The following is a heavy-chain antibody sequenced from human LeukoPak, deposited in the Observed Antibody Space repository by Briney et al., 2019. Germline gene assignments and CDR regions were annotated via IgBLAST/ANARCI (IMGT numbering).Heavy chain of an antibody. V-gene: IGHV3-30*18. CDR2: ISYDGSNK. Sequence: GRSLRLSCAASGFTFSSYGMHWVRQAPGKGLEWVAVISYDGSNKYYADSVKGRFTISRDNFKNTLYLQMNSLRAEDTAVYYCAKDDAYLTQLLCLHCDYWGQGTLVTVSS. J-gene: IGHJ4*02. CDR3: AKDDAYLTQLLCLHCDY. CDR1: GFTFSSYG. D-gene: IGHD2-2*01.